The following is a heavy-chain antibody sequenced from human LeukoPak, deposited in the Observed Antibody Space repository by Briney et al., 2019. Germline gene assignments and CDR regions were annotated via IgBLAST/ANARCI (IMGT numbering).Heavy chain of an antibody. CDR1: GFTFSSYS. CDR3: AKDRSRYSFDY. Sequence: GGSLRLSCAASGFTFSSYSMNWVRQAPGKGLEWVSYISSSSSTIYYADSVKGRFTISRDNAKNSLYLQMNSLRAEDTAVYYCAKDRSRYSFDYWGQGTLVTVSS. J-gene: IGHJ4*02. CDR2: ISSSSSTI. V-gene: IGHV3-48*01.